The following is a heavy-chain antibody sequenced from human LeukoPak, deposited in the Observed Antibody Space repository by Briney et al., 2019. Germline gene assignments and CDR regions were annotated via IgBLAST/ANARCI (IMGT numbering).Heavy chain of an antibody. V-gene: IGHV4-59*01. J-gene: IGHJ4*02. Sequence: PSETLSLTCTVSGGTISSYYWSWIRQPPGKGLEWIGYIYYSGSTNYNPSLKSRVTISVDTSKNQFSLKLSSVTAADTAVYYCARSNYDSGSYSTPHFDYWGQGTLVTVSS. CDR1: GGTISSYY. CDR3: ARSNYDSGSYSTPHFDY. D-gene: IGHD3-10*01. CDR2: IYYSGST.